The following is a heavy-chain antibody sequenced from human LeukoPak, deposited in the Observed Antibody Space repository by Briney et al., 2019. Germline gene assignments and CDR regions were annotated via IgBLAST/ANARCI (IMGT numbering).Heavy chain of an antibody. Sequence: PSGTLSLTCAVSGGSISSNNWWSWVRQPPGKGLEWIGEIYHSGSTNYNPSLKSRVTISVEKSKNQFSLILSSVTAADTAVYYCARAPPYGSGWSKGVFDYWGQGTLVTVSS. CDR1: GGSISSNNW. CDR2: IYHSGST. V-gene: IGHV4-4*02. D-gene: IGHD6-19*01. CDR3: ARAPPYGSGWSKGVFDY. J-gene: IGHJ4*02.